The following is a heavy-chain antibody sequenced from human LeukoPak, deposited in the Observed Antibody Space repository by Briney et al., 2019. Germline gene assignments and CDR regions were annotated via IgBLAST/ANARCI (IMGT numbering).Heavy chain of an antibody. V-gene: IGHV3-48*04. CDR3: ARDRGRSALDDAIDI. Sequence: GGSLRLSCAVSGFTFSRYSMKWVPRAPGGGVEWISYISRRWSTKYYTVSVQGRFPISRQSPQNSLSLQMHSLSAEDTAVYYCARDRGRSALDDAIDIWGQGARVTVSS. CDR1: GFTFSRYS. CDR2: ISRRWSTK. D-gene: IGHD3-10*01. J-gene: IGHJ3*02.